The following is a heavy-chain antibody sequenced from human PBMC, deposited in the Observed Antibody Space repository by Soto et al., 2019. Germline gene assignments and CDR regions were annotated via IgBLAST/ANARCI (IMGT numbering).Heavy chain of an antibody. CDR3: AREKTTGTPFDY. D-gene: IGHD1-1*01. V-gene: IGHV1-69*04. CDR2: IIPILGVT. CDR1: GGTFSSYT. J-gene: IGHJ4*02. Sequence: ASVKVSCKASGGTFSSYTISWVRQAPGQGLEWMGRIIPILGVTNHAQKFQGRVTITADKSTSTAYMELSSLRFEDTAVYYCAREKTTGTPFDYWGQGTLVTVSS.